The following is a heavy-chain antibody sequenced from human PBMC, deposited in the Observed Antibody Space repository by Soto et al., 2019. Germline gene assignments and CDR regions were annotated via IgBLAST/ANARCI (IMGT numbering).Heavy chain of an antibody. CDR3: ARANDRYYDSSGYYGY. CDR2: IIPIFGTA. J-gene: IGHJ4*02. V-gene: IGHV1-69*01. D-gene: IGHD3-22*01. CDR1: GGTFSSYA. Sequence: QVQLVQSGAEVKKPGSSVKVSCTASGGTFSSYAISWVRQAPGQGLEWMGGIIPIFGTANYAQKFQGRVTITADESTSTAYMGLSSLRSEDTAVYYCARANDRYYDSSGYYGYWGQGTLVTVSS.